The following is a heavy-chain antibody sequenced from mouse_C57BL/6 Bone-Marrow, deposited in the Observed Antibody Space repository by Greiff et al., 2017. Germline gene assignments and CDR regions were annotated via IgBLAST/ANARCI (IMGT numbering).Heavy chain of an antibody. Sequence: GGGLVQPKGSLTLSCAASGFTFNTYAMHWVRQAPGKGLEWVARIRSKSSNYATYYADSVKDRFTISRDDSQSMLYLQMNNLTTEDTAMYYCVRPSDGYSPYWYFDVWGTGTTVTVSS. CDR3: VRPSDGYSPYWYFDV. D-gene: IGHD2-3*01. V-gene: IGHV10-3*01. J-gene: IGHJ1*03. CDR1: GFTFNTYA. CDR2: IRSKSSNYAT.